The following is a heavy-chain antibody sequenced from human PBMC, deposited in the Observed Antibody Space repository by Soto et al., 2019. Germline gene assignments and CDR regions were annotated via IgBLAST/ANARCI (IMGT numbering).Heavy chain of an antibody. J-gene: IGHJ6*02. CDR1: GYTFTSYA. V-gene: IGHV1-3*01. Sequence: ASVKVSCKASGYTFTSYAMHWVRQAPGQRLEWMGWISAGNGNTKYSQKFQGRVTITRDTSASTAYMELSSLRSEDTAVYYCAKARYSNYGVVLDVWGQGTTVTVS. D-gene: IGHD4-4*01. CDR3: AKARYSNYGVVLDV. CDR2: ISAGNGNT.